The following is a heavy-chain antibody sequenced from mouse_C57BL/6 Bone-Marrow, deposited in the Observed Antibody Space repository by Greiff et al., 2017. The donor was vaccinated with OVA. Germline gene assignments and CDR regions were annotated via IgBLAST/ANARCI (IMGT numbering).Heavy chain of an antibody. CDR2: IWGDGST. V-gene: IGHV2-3*01. CDR1: GFSLTSYG. Sequence: VQLQQSGPGLVAPSQSLSITCTVSGFSLTSYGVSWVRQPPGKGLEWLGVIWGDGSTTYHSAIISRLSISKDNSKSQVFLKLNSLQTDDTATYYCAKESPYDYDENYAMDYWGQGTSVTVSS. CDR3: AKESPYDYDENYAMDY. D-gene: IGHD2-4*01. J-gene: IGHJ4*01.